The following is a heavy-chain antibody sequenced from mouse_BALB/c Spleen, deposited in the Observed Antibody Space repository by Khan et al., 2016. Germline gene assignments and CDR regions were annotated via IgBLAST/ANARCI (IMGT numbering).Heavy chain of an antibody. CDR2: IYPGDGDT. Sequence: QVRLQQSGAELARPGASVKLSCKASGYTFTSYWMQWVKQRPGQGLEWIGAIYPGDGDTRYTQKFKGKATLTADKSSSTAYMQLSSLASEDSAVYYCVRYYGSSYAMDYWGQGTSVTVSS. J-gene: IGHJ4*01. V-gene: IGHV1-87*01. D-gene: IGHD1-1*01. CDR1: GYTFTSYW. CDR3: VRYYGSSYAMDY.